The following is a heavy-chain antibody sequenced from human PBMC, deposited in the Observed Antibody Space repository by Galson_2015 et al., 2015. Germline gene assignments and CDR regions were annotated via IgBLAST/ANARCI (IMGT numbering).Heavy chain of an antibody. Sequence: CAISGDSVSSNSAAWNWIRPSPSRGLEWLGRTYYRSKWYNDYAVSVKSRITINPDTSKNQFSLLLNSVTPEDTAVYYCAREFYGMDVWGQGTTVTVSS. CDR1: GDSVSSNSAA. CDR2: TYYRSKWYN. J-gene: IGHJ6*02. V-gene: IGHV6-1*01. CDR3: AREFYGMDV.